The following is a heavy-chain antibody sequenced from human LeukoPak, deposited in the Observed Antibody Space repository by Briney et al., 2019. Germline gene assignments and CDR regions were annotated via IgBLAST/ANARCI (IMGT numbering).Heavy chain of an antibody. CDR2: INPNSGGT. CDR1: GYTFTGYY. Sequence: PRASVKVSCKASGYTFTGYYMHWVRQAPGQGLEWMGRINPNSGGTNYAQKFQGRVTMTRDTSISTAYMELSRLRSDDTAVYYCAREWRTDPYYDSSGYDAFDIWGQGTMVTVSS. D-gene: IGHD3-22*01. CDR3: AREWRTDPYYDSSGYDAFDI. V-gene: IGHV1-2*06. J-gene: IGHJ3*02.